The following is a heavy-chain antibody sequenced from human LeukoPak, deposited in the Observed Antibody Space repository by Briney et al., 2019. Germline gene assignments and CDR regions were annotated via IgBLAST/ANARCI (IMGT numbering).Heavy chain of an antibody. Sequence: GASVKVSCKASGYSFTRYEINWLELAPGEGLEWIGWVKPNSGNTGYAQKFQGRVTMTRNTSISTAYMELSSLRSEDTAVYYCARSDYGASFDYWGQGTLVTVSS. CDR1: GYSFTRYE. J-gene: IGHJ4*02. CDR3: ARSDYGASFDY. D-gene: IGHD4-17*01. CDR2: VKPNSGNT. V-gene: IGHV1-8*01.